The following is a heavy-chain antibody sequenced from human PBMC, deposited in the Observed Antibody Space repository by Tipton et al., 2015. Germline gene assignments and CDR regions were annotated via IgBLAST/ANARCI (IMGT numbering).Heavy chain of an antibody. CDR1: GDFFSSTNW. V-gene: IGHV4-4*02. D-gene: IGHD3-16*02. CDR2: VYHSGST. J-gene: IGHJ5*01. Sequence: TLSLTCAVSGDFFSSTNWWSWVRQPPGKGLEWIGEVYHSGSTNYNPSLKSRVTISVDTSKNQFSLKLSSVTAADTAVYYCARGGGDDYIWGSSRFDSWGQGILVTVSS. CDR3: ARGGGDDYIWGSSRFDS.